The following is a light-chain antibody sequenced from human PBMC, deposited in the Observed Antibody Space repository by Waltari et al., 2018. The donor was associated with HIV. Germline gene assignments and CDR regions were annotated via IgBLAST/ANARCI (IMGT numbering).Light chain of an antibody. Sequence: DIVLTQSPGTLSLSPGERATLSCWASLSVSSSYIAWYQQKRDRTPRLLIYGASTRATGIPDRFSGSGSGSDFTLTISRLEPEDCAVYYCQHYGSSPPYTFGQGTKLEIK. V-gene: IGKV3-20*01. CDR1: LSVSSSY. CDR3: QHYGSSPPYT. J-gene: IGKJ2*01. CDR2: GAS.